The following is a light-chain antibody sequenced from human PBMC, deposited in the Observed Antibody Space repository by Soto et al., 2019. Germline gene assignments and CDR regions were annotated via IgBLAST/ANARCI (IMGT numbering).Light chain of an antibody. CDR3: QQYGSSPR. Sequence: EIVLTQSPGTLSLSPGERATLSCRASQTVTSSYLAWYQQKPGQAPRLLIYGASSRATGIPDRFSGSGSGTDFTLTISRLEPEDCAVYYWQQYGSSPRFGQGTKVEIK. CDR2: GAS. V-gene: IGKV3-20*01. J-gene: IGKJ1*01. CDR1: QTVTSSY.